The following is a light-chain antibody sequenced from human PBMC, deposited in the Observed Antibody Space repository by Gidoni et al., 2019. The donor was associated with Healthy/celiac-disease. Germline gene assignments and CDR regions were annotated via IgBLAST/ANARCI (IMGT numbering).Light chain of an antibody. CDR3: MQALQTPWT. CDR2: LVS. J-gene: IGKJ1*01. V-gene: IGKV2-28*01. CDR1: KTPLHSNGYNY. Sequence: DIVMPQPPLSLPVTPGEPASFSCRSRKTPLHSNGYNYVDWYLQRPGQSPQPLIYLVSNRASGVPDRFSGSGSDTDFTLKISRVEAEYVGVYYCMQALQTPWTFGQGTKVEIK.